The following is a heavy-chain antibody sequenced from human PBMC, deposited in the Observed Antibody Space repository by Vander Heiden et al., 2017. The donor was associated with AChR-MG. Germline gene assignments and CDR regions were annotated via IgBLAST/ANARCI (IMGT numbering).Heavy chain of an antibody. V-gene: IGHV3-72*01. D-gene: IGHD2-8*02. CDR3: ARGRYCTGGVCYTAFEN. CDR1: CFRSSDHP. J-gene: IGHJ4*02. Sequence: EVQLLESGGGLVQPGGSLRLSRAASCFRSSDHPVEWVRPTPGTGLEWVGRGRNKAKGYSTEYAESVKGRCTISRDESKNSLYLKMNSLRTEDTAVYYCARGRYCTGGVCYTAFENWGQGTQVTVSA. CDR2: GRNKAKGYST.